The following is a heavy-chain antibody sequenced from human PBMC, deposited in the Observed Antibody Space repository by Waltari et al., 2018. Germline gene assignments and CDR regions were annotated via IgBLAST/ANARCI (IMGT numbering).Heavy chain of an antibody. CDR1: GDSMSDADW. V-gene: IGHV4-4*02. Sequence: QLRLHQSAPGLLLPSETLSLSCALSGDSMSDADWWSWVRQPPGKGPVWIGQVQRSGKTNYNPSFASRVIISVDTSTLQFSLRLTSATAADTAVYYCARDRGRGLYLDSWGQGTLVTVSP. D-gene: IGHD2-15*01. CDR3: ARDRGRGLYLDS. J-gene: IGHJ4*02. CDR2: VQRSGKT.